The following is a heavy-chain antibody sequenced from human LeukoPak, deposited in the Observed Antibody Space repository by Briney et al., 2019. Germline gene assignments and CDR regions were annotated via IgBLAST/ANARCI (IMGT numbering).Heavy chain of an antibody. CDR2: INHSGST. CDR1: GGSFSGSY. CDR3: ARGDKRTKYNWFDP. J-gene: IGHJ5*02. V-gene: IGHV4-34*01. D-gene: IGHD3-3*01. Sequence: PSETLSLTCAVYGGSFSGSYWSWIRQPPGKGLEWIGEINHSGSTNYNPSLKSRVTISVDTSKNQFSLKLSSVTAADTAVYYCARGDKRTKYNWFDPWGQGTLVTVSS.